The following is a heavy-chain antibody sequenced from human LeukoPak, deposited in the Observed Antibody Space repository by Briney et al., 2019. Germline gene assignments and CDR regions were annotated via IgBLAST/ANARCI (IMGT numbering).Heavy chain of an antibody. CDR3: ARGSVLRSYYDILTGYPPYFDY. J-gene: IGHJ4*02. D-gene: IGHD3-9*01. V-gene: IGHV4-34*01. CDR1: GGSFSGYY. Sequence: SETLSLTCAVYGGSFSGYYWSWIRQPPGKGLEWIGEINHSGSTNYNPSLKSRVTISVDTCKNQFSLKLSSVTAADTAVYYCARGSVLRSYYDILTGYPPYFDYWGQGTLVTVSS. CDR2: INHSGST.